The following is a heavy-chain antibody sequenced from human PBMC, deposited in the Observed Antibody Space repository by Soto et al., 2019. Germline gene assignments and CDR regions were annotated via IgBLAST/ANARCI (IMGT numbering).Heavy chain of an antibody. CDR3: AKDRRADWESYSYYAMDV. V-gene: IGHV1-69*01. J-gene: IGHJ6*02. CDR1: GGTFSSFT. D-gene: IGHD1-26*01. CDR2: IIPIYGTA. Sequence: QVQLVQSGAEVKKPGSSVKVSCKASGGTFSSFTISWVRQAPGQGLEWMGGIIPIYGTANYAQKFQGRVTITADASTRTAYMELSSLRSEDTAVYYCAKDRRADWESYSYYAMDVWGPGTTVTVS.